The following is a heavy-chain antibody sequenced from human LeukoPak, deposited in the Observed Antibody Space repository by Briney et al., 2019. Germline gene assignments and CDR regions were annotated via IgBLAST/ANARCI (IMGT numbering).Heavy chain of an antibody. CDR1: GYTFTSYG. CDR3: ARDHRSVLLWFGELFQYYYGMDV. CDR2: ISAYNGNT. D-gene: IGHD3-10*01. J-gene: IGHJ6*02. V-gene: IGHV1-18*01. Sequence: ASVTVSFKASGYTFTSYGISWVRQAPGQGLEWMGWISAYNGNTNYAQKLQGRVTMTTDTSTSTAYMELRSLRSDDTAVYYCARDHRSVLLWFGELFQYYYGMDVWGQGTTVTVSS.